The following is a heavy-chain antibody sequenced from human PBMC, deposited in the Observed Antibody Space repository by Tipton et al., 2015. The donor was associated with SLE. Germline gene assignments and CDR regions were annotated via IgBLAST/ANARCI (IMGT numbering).Heavy chain of an antibody. J-gene: IGHJ6*03. CDR3: GGGNYFDYYMDV. Sequence: TLSLTCTVSGGSISRHSWNWIRQPPGKGLGWIGYIYSSGSPTYTPSLKSRIAISVDTSTMQFSLRLTSVTAADTAVYYCGGGNYFDYYMDVWGKGTTVTVSS. D-gene: IGHD3-22*01. CDR1: GGSISRHS. CDR2: IYSSGSP. V-gene: IGHV4-4*08.